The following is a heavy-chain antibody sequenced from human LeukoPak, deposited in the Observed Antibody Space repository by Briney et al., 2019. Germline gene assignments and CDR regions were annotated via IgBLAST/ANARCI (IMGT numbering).Heavy chain of an antibody. V-gene: IGHV4-39*07. D-gene: IGHD2-21*01. CDR3: ARADGENSIVDI. CDR1: GGSISSSSYY. Sequence: SETLSLTCTVSGGSISSSSYYWGWIRQPPGKGLEWIGSIYYSGSTYYNPSLKSRVTISVDRSKNQFSLKLSSVTAEDTAVYYCARADGENSIVDIWGQGTMVTVSS. J-gene: IGHJ3*02. CDR2: IYYSGST.